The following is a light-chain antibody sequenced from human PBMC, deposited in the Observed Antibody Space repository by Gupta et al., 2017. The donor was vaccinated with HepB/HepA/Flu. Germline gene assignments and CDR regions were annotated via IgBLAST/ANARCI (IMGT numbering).Light chain of an antibody. CDR3: QKRSNWPPEWFT. CDR1: QSVSSY. V-gene: IGKV3-11*01. CDR2: DAY. J-gene: IGKJ3*01. Sequence: EIVLTQSPATLSLSPGERATLSCRASQSVSSYLAWYQQKPGQAPRLLIYDAYNRATGIPARFSGSGSGTDFTLTISSLEPEDFAVSYCQKRSNWPPEWFTFGPGTKVDIK.